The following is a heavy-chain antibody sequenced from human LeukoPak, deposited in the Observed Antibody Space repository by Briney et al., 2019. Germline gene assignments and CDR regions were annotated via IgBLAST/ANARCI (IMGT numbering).Heavy chain of an antibody. J-gene: IGHJ4*02. V-gene: IGHV3-7*01. D-gene: IGHD5/OR15-5a*01. Sequence: GGSRRFSGVVPGFIISSDYMSWVRQAPGKGLEGVANINEDGSQSYYVDSVKGRFTISRDNARNSLYLQINSLRVEDTAVYYCGRDGSRHQVSTSYWGQGTLVTVSS. CDR2: INEDGSQS. CDR1: GFIISSDY. CDR3: GRDGSRHQVSTSY.